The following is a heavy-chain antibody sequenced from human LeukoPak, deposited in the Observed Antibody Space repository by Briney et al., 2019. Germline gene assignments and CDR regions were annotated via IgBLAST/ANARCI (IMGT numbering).Heavy chain of an antibody. CDR1: GGTFSSYA. V-gene: IGHV1-69*13. Sequence: AASVKVSCKASGGTFSSYAISWVRQAPGQGLEWMGGIIPIFGTANYAQKFQGRVTITADESTSTAYMELSSLRSEDTAVYYCARAGKYYYDSSGYYPQYWGQGTLVTVSS. D-gene: IGHD3-22*01. CDR2: IIPIFGTA. J-gene: IGHJ4*02. CDR3: ARAGKYYYDSSGYYPQY.